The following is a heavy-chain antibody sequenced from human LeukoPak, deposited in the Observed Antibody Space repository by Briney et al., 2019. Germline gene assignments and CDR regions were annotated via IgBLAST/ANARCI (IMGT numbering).Heavy chain of an antibody. D-gene: IGHD3-3*01. CDR1: GYTFTSYG. J-gene: IGHJ4*02. CDR2: ISAYNGNT. V-gene: IGHV1-18*01. Sequence: SVTVSFTASGYTFTSYGISWVRQAPGQGLEWMGWISAYNGNTNYAQKLQGRVTMTTDTSTSTAYMELRSLRSDDAAVYYCARYDFGRRVIDYWGQGTLVTVSS. CDR3: ARYDFGRRVIDY.